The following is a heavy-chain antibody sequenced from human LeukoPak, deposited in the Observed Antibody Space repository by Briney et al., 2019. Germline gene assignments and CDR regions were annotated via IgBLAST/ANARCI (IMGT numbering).Heavy chain of an antibody. CDR1: GGSFSGYY. CDR3: ASSPYSSGWYVRANSFDY. J-gene: IGHJ4*02. D-gene: IGHD6-19*01. CDR2: INHSGST. V-gene: IGHV4-34*01. Sequence: SETLSLTCAVYGGSFSGYYWSWIRQPPGKGLEWIGEINHSGSTNYNPSLKSRVTISVDTSKNQFSLKLSSVTAADTAVYYCASSPYSSGWYVRANSFDYWGQGTLVTVSS.